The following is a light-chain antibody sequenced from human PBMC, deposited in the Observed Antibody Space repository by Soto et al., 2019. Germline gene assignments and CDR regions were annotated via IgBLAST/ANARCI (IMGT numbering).Light chain of an antibody. CDR1: SSDVGGYNF. CDR2: EVS. CDR3: SSYKFSTTLRV. Sequence: QSALTQPASVSGSPGQSITLPCTGTSSDVGGYNFVSWYQQHPGKAPKLMIYEVSNRPSGISTRFSGSKSGNTASLTISDLQAEDEALYYCSSYKFSTTLRVFGGGTQLTVL. J-gene: IGLJ3*02. V-gene: IGLV2-14*01.